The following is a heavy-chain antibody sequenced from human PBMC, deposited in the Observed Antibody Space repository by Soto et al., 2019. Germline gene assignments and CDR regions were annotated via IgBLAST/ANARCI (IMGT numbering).Heavy chain of an antibody. D-gene: IGHD2-21*02. J-gene: IGHJ4*02. CDR2: ILYDGSYD. Sequence: QVQLVESGGDVVQPGRSLRLSCAASGFTFSSYAMHWVRQAPGKGLEWVAVILYDGSYDYYADSVKGRFTISRDNSKNTLYLQMSSLRPEDTAVYYCVRETEGIDSWGQGTLVTVSS. V-gene: IGHV3-30-3*01. CDR1: GFTFSSYA. CDR3: VRETEGIDS.